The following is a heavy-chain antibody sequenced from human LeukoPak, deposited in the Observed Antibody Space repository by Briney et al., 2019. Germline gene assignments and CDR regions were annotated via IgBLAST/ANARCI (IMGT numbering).Heavy chain of an antibody. D-gene: IGHD5-12*01. J-gene: IGHJ3*02. CDR1: GYTFTSYD. CDR3: ARDGYSGGAFDI. Sequence: ASVKVSCKASGYTFTSYDINWVRQATGQGLEWIGWMNPNSGNTGYAQKFQGRVTMTRDTSISTAYMELTRLRSNDTAVYYCARDGYSGGAFDIWGQGTMVTVSS. V-gene: IGHV1-8*01. CDR2: MNPNSGNT.